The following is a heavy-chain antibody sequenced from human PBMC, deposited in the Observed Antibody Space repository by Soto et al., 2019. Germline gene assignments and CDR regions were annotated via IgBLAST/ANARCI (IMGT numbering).Heavy chain of an antibody. CDR2: ISAYNGNT. D-gene: IGHD1-1*01. Sequence: QVPLVQPGAEVKKPGASVKVSCKASGYTFTSYGISWVRQAPGQGLEWMGWISAYNGNTNYAQKLQGRVTMTTDTSTNTAYMELRSLTSDDTAVYYCARGWVPPQGRGPFDYWGQGTLVTVSS. V-gene: IGHV1-18*04. CDR1: GYTFTSYG. J-gene: IGHJ4*02. CDR3: ARGWVPPQGRGPFDY.